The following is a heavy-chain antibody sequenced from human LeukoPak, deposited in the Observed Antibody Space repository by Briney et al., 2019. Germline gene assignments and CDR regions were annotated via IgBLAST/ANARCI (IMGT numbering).Heavy chain of an antibody. CDR1: GGTFNSYA. CDR2: IIPIFGIA. D-gene: IGHD2-2*01. J-gene: IGHJ3*02. CDR3: ARSKDIVVVPAASNDAFDI. Sequence: ASVKVSCKASGGTFNSYAISWVRQAPGQGLEWMGRIIPIFGIANYAQKFQGRITITADKSTSTAYMELSSLRSEDTAVYYCARSKDIVVVPAASNDAFDIWGQGTMVTVSS. V-gene: IGHV1-69*04.